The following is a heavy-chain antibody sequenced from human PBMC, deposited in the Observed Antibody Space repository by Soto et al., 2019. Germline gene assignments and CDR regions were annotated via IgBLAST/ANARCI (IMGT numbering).Heavy chain of an antibody. D-gene: IGHD3-10*01. CDR1: GFTFSSYS. V-gene: IGHV3-48*02. J-gene: IGHJ6*02. CDR2: ISSSSSTI. Sequence: EVPLVESGGGLVQPGGSLRLSCAASGFTFSSYSMNWVRQAPGKGLEWVSYISSSSSTIYYADSVKGRFTISRDNAKNSLHLQMNSLRDEDTAVYYCTRDQHYYGSGSYYYYGMDVWGQGTTVTVSS. CDR3: TRDQHYYGSGSYYYYGMDV.